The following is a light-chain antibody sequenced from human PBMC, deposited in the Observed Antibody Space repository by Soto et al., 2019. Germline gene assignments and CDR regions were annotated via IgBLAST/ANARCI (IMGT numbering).Light chain of an antibody. CDR2: WAS. J-gene: IGKJ2*01. CDR1: QSVIHTSNNKSY. V-gene: IGKV4-1*01. Sequence: DIVMTQSPDSLAVSLGERATINCKSSQSVIHTSNNKSYLAWYQQKAGQPPELLLYWASARDSGVPDRFSGSGSGTDFTLTISSLQAEDVAVYYCQQYYSTPRTFGQGTK. CDR3: QQYYSTPRT.